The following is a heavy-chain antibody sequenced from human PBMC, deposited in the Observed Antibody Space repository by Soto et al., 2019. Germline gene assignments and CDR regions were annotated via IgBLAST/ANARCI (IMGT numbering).Heavy chain of an antibody. CDR2: ISAYNGNT. D-gene: IGHD3-22*01. CDR1: GYTFTSYG. Sequence: QVQLVQSGAEVKKPGASVKVSCKASGYTFTSYGISWVRQAPGQGLEWMGWISAYNGNTNYAQKLQGRVTMTTDTSTSTAYMEMRSLRSDATPVYYCASFDYYDSSGYYGTFDYWGQGTLVTVSS. V-gene: IGHV1-18*01. CDR3: ASFDYYDSSGYYGTFDY. J-gene: IGHJ4*02.